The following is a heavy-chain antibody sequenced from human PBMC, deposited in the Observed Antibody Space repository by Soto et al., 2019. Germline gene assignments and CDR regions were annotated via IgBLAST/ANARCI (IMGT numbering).Heavy chain of an antibody. D-gene: IGHD3-10*01. CDR1: GYTFTSYG. CDR2: ISAYNGNT. Sequence: ASVKVSCKASGYTFTSYGISWVRQAPGQGLEWMGWISAYNGNTNYAQKLQGRVTMTTDTSTSTAYMELRSLRSDDTAVYYCASPTPLVRGVIGFYGMDVWGQGTTVTVSS. V-gene: IGHV1-18*04. J-gene: IGHJ6*02. CDR3: ASPTPLVRGVIGFYGMDV.